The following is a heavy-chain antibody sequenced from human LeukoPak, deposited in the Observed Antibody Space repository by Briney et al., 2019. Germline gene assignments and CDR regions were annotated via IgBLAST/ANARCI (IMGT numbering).Heavy chain of an antibody. CDR1: GFTFSSYA. D-gene: IGHD7-27*01. CDR3: ARILGYFYGMDV. V-gene: IGHV3-30-3*01. CDR2: ISYDGSNK. J-gene: IGHJ6*02. Sequence: GGPLRLSCAASGFTFSSYAMHWVRQAPGKGLEWVAVISYDGSNKYHADSVNGRFTISRDNSKNTLYLQMNSLRVEDTALYYCARILGYFYGMDVWGQGTPVTVSS.